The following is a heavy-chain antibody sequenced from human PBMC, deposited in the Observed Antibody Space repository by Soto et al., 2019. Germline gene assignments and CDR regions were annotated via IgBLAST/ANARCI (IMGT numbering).Heavy chain of an antibody. CDR3: ARDRNYPRDQFAN. CDR1: GFTFSSYA. CDR2: IGGDGST. D-gene: IGHD1-7*01. Sequence: PGGSLRLSCVGSGFTFSSYAMSWVRQAPGRGPEWVSAIGGDGSTWYADSVRGRFTISRDNSKNTVYVQMNSLRAEDTAIYYCARDRNYPRDQFANWGQGFLVIVSA. J-gene: IGHJ4*02. V-gene: IGHV3-23*01.